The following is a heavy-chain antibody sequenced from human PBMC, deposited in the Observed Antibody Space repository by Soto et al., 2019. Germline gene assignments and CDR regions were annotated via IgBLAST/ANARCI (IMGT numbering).Heavy chain of an antibody. CDR3: ATDTIFGVVILKN. J-gene: IGHJ4*02. Sequence: ASVKVSYKVSGYTLTELSMHWVRQAPGKGLEWMGGFDPEDGETIYTQKFQGRVTMTEDTSTDTAYMELSSLRSEDTAVYYCATDTIFGVVILKNWGQGTLVTVSS. CDR2: FDPEDGET. D-gene: IGHD3-3*01. CDR1: GYTLTELS. V-gene: IGHV1-24*01.